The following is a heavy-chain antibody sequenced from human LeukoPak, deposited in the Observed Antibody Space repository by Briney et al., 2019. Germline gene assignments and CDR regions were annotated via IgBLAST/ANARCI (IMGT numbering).Heavy chain of an antibody. CDR2: ISAYNGNT. D-gene: IGHD3-9*01. CDR3: ARDTYDIFTCSDAFDI. CDR1: GGTFTSYA. V-gene: IGHV1-18*01. J-gene: IGHJ3*02. Sequence: ASVKVSCKASGGTFTSYAISWVRQAPGQGGEGMGWISAYNGNTNYAQRLQGTVTMTTDTSTSTAYMELRSLRSDDTAVYYCARDTYDIFTCSDAFDIWGQGTMVTVSS.